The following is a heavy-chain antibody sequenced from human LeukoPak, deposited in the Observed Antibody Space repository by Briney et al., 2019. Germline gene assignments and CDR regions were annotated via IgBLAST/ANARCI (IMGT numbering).Heavy chain of an antibody. Sequence: KPSETLSLTCTVSGGSISSGSYYWSWIRQPDGKGLEWIGRSYIRGSTDYNPSLKSRVTMSVDTSKNQFSLKLSSVTAADTAVYYCARANLYGDYQTFDYWGQGTLVTVSS. V-gene: IGHV4-61*02. CDR2: SYIRGST. D-gene: IGHD4-17*01. CDR1: GGSISSGSYY. J-gene: IGHJ4*02. CDR3: ARANLYGDYQTFDY.